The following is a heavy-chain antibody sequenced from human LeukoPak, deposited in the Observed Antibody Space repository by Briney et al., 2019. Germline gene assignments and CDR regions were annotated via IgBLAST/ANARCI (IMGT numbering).Heavy chain of an antibody. D-gene: IGHD4-23*01. V-gene: IGHV3-30-3*01. Sequence: PGGSLRLSCAASGFTFSSYAMHWVRQAPGKGLEWVAVISYDGSNKYYADSVKGRFTISRDNSKNTLYLQMNSLRAEDTAVYYCARGIPVVSMIRTNWFDPWGQGTLVTVSS. CDR1: GFTFSSYA. J-gene: IGHJ5*02. CDR3: ARGIPVVSMIRTNWFDP. CDR2: ISYDGSNK.